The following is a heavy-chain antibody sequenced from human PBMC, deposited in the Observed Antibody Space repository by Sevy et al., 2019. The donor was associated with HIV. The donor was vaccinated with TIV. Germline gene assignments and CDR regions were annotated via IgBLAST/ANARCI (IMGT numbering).Heavy chain of an antibody. J-gene: IGHJ3*02. CDR3: AGARYDSSGSFDACDI. D-gene: IGHD3-22*01. Sequence: GGSLRLSCVASGFTLRTYAMNWVRQAPGKGLKWVSTIFKSGDVTYYADSVKGRFTIARGNSKNTVYLHMNSLRAEDTALYICAGARYDSSGSFDACDIWGQGTMVTVSS. CDR2: IFKSGDVT. CDR1: GFTLRTYA. V-gene: IGHV3-23*01.